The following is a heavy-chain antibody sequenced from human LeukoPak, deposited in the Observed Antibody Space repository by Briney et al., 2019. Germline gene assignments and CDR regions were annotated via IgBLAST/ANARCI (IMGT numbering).Heavy chain of an antibody. V-gene: IGHV4-34*01. CDR1: GGSFSGYY. Sequence: SETLSLTCAVYGGSFSGYYWSWIRQPPGKGLEWIGEINHSGSTNYNPSLESRVTISVDTSKNQFSLKLSSVTAADTAVYYCARHIVVVTAFDYWGQGTVVTDSS. CDR3: ARHIVVVTAFDY. J-gene: IGHJ4*02. CDR2: INHSGST. D-gene: IGHD2-21*02.